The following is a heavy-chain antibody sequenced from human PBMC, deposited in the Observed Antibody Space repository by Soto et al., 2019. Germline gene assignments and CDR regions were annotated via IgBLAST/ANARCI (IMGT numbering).Heavy chain of an antibody. J-gene: IGHJ6*02. Sequence: LRLSCAASGFTFSSYAMSWVRQAPGKGLEWASAISGSGGSTYYADSVKGRFTISRDNSKNTLYLQMNSLRAEDTAVYYCAKDSPYSSGWYASKTYYYGMDVWGQGTKVTVSS. CDR3: AKDSPYSSGWYASKTYYYGMDV. V-gene: IGHV3-23*01. CDR1: GFTFSSYA. CDR2: ISGSGGST. D-gene: IGHD6-19*01.